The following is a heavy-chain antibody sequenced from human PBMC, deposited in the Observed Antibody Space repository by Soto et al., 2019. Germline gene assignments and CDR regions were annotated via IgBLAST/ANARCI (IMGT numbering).Heavy chain of an antibody. CDR2: INAGNGNT. D-gene: IGHD2-21*02. CDR1: GYTFTSYA. CDR3: ARSIVVVTALDY. Sequence: QVQLVQSGAEEKKPGASVKVSCKASGYTFTSYAMHWVRQAPGQRLEWMGWINAGNGNTKYSQKFQGRVTITRDTSASTAYMERSSLSSEDTGVYYCARSIVVVTALDYWGQGTLVTVSS. J-gene: IGHJ4*02. V-gene: IGHV1-3*05.